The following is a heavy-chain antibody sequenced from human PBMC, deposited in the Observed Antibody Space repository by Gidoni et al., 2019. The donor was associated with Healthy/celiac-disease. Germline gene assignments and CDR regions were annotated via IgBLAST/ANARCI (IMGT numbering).Heavy chain of an antibody. J-gene: IGHJ3*02. V-gene: IGHV1-69*06. CDR3: ARDGRYFDWSNAFDI. CDR2: IIPIFGTA. D-gene: IGHD3-9*01. CDR1: GGTFSRYD. Sequence: QVQLVQSGAEVKKPGSSVKVSCKASGGTFSRYDISWVRQAPGQGLEWMGGIIPIFGTANYAQKFQGRVTITADKSTSTAYMELSSLRSEDTAVYYCARDGRYFDWSNAFDIWGQGTMVTVSS.